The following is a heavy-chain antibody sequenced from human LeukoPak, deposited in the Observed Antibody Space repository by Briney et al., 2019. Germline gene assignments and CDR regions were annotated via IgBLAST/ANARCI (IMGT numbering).Heavy chain of an antibody. J-gene: IGHJ4*02. CDR2: IYYSGST. V-gene: IGHV4-59*12. CDR3: AKGGATVTRYVDQ. CDR1: GASISSYY. Sequence: SETQSLTCTVSGASISSYYWSWIRQPPGKGLEWIGYIYYSGSTNYNPSLKSRVTISVDTSKNQFSLKLSSVTAADTAVYYCAKGGATVTRYVDQWGQGTLVTVSS. D-gene: IGHD4-17*01.